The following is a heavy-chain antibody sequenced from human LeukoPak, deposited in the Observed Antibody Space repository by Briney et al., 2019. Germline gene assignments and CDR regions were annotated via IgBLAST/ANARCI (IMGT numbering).Heavy chain of an antibody. CDR3: ARGHSSSWYTTHYYFDY. CDR2: INHSGST. J-gene: IGHJ4*02. D-gene: IGHD6-13*01. V-gene: IGHV4-34*01. Sequence: SETLSLTCAVYGGSFSGYYWSWIRQPPGKGLEWIGEINHSGSTNYNPSLKSRVTISVDTSKNQFSLKLSSVTAADTAVYYCARGHSSSWYTTHYYFDYWGQGTLVTVSS. CDR1: GGSFSGYY.